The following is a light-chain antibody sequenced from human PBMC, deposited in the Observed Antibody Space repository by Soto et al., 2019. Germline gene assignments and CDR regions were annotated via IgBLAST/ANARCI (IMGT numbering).Light chain of an antibody. CDR1: QSISNW. CDR3: QQSYNTPQT. V-gene: IGKV1-5*01. CDR2: DAS. Sequence: DIQMTQSPSTLSASVGDRVTITCWASQSISNWLAWYQQKPGKAPKLLIYDASSLQSGVPSRFSGSGSGTEFTLTISSLHPEDFATYYCQQSYNTPQTFGHGTKVDIK. J-gene: IGKJ1*01.